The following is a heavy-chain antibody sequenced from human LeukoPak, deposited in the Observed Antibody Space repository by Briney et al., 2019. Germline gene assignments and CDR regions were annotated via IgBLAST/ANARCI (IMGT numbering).Heavy chain of an antibody. CDR2: IYSGTST. J-gene: IGHJ4*02. CDR3: ARGRRAGRFDY. D-gene: IGHD6-19*01. V-gene: IGHV3-53*01. Sequence: GGSLRLSCAASGFTFRLYAMNWVRQAPGKGLEWVSVIYSGTSTYYADSVKGRFTISRDNSKNTLYLQMNSLRAEDTAVYYCARGRRAGRFDYWGQGTLVTVSS. CDR1: GFTFRLYA.